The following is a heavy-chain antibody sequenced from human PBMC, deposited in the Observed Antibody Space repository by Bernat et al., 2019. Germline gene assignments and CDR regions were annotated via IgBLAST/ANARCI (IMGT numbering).Heavy chain of an antibody. CDR3: ARWVGDGNFDY. Sequence: EVQLVESGGGLVKPGGSLRLSCAASGFTFSSYSMNWVRQAPGKGLEWVSSISSISSYIYYAASVKGQFTISRDNAKNSLYLQMNSLRAEDTAVYYCARWVGDGNFDYWGQGTLVTVSS. CDR2: ISSISSYI. J-gene: IGHJ4*02. CDR1: GFTFSSYS. D-gene: IGHD3-16*01. V-gene: IGHV3-21*01.